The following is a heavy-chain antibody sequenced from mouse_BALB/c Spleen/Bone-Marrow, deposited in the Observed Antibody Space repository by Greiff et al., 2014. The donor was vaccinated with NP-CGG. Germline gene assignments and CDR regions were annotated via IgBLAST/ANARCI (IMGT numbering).Heavy chain of an antibody. Sequence: VQLKESGAELVKPGAPVKLSCTASGFNIKDTYMHWVKQRPEQGLEWIGRIDPANGNTKYDPKFQGKATITADTSSNTAYLQLSSLTSEDTAVYYCARIYYYGRGYFDYWGQGTTLTVSS. J-gene: IGHJ2*01. CDR3: ARIYYYGRGYFDY. CDR2: IDPANGNT. V-gene: IGHV14-3*02. D-gene: IGHD1-1*01. CDR1: GFNIKDTY.